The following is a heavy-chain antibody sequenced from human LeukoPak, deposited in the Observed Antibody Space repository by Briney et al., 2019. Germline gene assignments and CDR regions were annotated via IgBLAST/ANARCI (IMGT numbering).Heavy chain of an antibody. CDR3: APVGPGFDWLLDLKR. CDR2: INHSGST. V-gene: IGHV4-34*01. D-gene: IGHD3-9*01. Sequence: SETLSLTCAVYGGSFSGYYWSWIRQPPGKGLEWIGEINHSGSTNYNPSLKSRVTISVDTSKNQFSLELSSVTAADTAVYYCAPVGPGFDWLLDLKRWGQGTLVTVSS. J-gene: IGHJ4*02. CDR1: GGSFSGYY.